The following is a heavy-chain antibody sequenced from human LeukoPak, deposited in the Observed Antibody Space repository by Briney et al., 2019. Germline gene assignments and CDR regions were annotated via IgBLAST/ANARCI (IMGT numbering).Heavy chain of an antibody. CDR1: GFTFSNYW. J-gene: IGHJ4*02. D-gene: IGHD6-13*01. CDR3: ARDITPPGLFWDS. Sequence: GGSLRLSCAASGFTFSNYWMSWVRQAPGKGLEWVANINQDGSEKYFVDSVKGRFTISRDNAKNSLYLQMNSLRAEDTALYYCARDITPPGLFWDSWGQGNLVTVSS. CDR2: INQDGSEK. V-gene: IGHV3-7*05.